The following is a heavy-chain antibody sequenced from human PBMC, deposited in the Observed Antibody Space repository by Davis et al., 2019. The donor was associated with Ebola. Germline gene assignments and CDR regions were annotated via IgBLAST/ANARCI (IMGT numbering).Heavy chain of an antibody. V-gene: IGHV3-23*01. CDR1: GFTISSYA. Sequence: GEFLKTFCAASGFTISSYAMSWVRQAPGKGLEWVSIINDSGGSTFYADSVKGRFTISRDNSKNTLYLQMDSLRAEDTAVYYCAKTNWGYRRFDYWGQGTLVTVSS. CDR2: INDSGGST. D-gene: IGHD7-27*01. J-gene: IGHJ4*02. CDR3: AKTNWGYRRFDY.